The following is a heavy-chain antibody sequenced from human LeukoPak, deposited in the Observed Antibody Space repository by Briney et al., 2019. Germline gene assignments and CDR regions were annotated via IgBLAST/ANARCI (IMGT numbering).Heavy chain of an antibody. D-gene: IGHD1-7*01. V-gene: IGHV4-59*01. CDR1: GGSISSYY. CDR3: ARVSIWNSHFQH. CDR2: IYYSGST. Sequence: PSETLSLTCNVSGGSISSYYWSWIRQPPGKGLEWIGYIYYSGSTNYNPSLKSRVTISVDTSKNQFSLKLSSVTAADTAVYYCARVSIWNSHFQHWGQGTLVTVSS. J-gene: IGHJ1*01.